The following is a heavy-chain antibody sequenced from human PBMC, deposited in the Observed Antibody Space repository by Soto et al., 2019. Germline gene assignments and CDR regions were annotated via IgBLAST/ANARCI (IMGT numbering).Heavy chain of an antibody. CDR1: GGSVSSGNYY. Sequence: SETLSLTCTVSGGSVSSGNYYWSWIRQPPGKGLEWIGYLYYSGRLNYNPSLRSRVTISPDTSKNQFSLKLSSVTAADTAVYYCARDPGYDSSGYFVDYWGQGIMVTVSS. J-gene: IGHJ4*02. CDR2: LYYSGRL. V-gene: IGHV4-61*01. D-gene: IGHD3-22*01. CDR3: ARDPGYDSSGYFVDY.